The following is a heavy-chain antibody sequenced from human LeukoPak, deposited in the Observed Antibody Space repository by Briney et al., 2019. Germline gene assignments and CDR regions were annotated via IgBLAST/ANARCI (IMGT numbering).Heavy chain of an antibody. D-gene: IGHD3-10*01. J-gene: IGHJ5*02. CDR2: INHSGST. Sequence: PSETLSLTCTVSGGSIGTYYWSWIRQPPGKGLEWIGEINHSGSTNYNPSLKSRVTISVDTSKNQFSLKLSSVTAADTAVYYCARTRSRKSYYYGSGSYWNWFDPWGQGTLVTVSS. CDR1: GGSIGTYY. CDR3: ARTRSRKSYYYGSGSYWNWFDP. V-gene: IGHV4-34*01.